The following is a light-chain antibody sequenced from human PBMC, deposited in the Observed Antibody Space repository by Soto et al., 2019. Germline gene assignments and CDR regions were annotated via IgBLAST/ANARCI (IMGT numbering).Light chain of an antibody. Sequence: QSALTQPASVSGSPGQSITISCTGTSSDVGGYDYVSWYQQTPGKAPKLMIYEVANRPSGVSNRFSDSKSGDTASLTISGLQAEDEADYYCSSYTGSSTVYVFGTGTKLTVL. V-gene: IGLV2-14*01. CDR3: SSYTGSSTVYV. J-gene: IGLJ1*01. CDR2: EVA. CDR1: SSDVGGYDY.